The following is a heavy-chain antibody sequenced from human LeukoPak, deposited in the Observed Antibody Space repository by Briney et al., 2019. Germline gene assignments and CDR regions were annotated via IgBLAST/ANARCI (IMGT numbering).Heavy chain of an antibody. CDR3: AKDLKSSGWIDY. Sequence: SCKASGYTFTGYYMHWVRQAPGKGLEWVAVISYDGSNKYYADSVKGRFTISRDNSENTLYLQMNSLRAEDTAVYYCAKDLKSSGWIDYWGQGTLVTVSS. J-gene: IGHJ4*02. CDR1: GYTFTGYY. CDR2: ISYDGSNK. D-gene: IGHD6-19*01. V-gene: IGHV3-30*18.